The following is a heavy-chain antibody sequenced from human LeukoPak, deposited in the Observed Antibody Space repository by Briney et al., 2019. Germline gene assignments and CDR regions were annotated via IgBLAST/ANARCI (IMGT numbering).Heavy chain of an antibody. CDR2: ISSSSSYI. CDR1: GFTFRSYS. Sequence: GGSLRLSCAASGFTFRSYSMSWVRQAPGKGLEWVSSISSSSSYIYYADSVKGRFTISRDNAKNSLYLQMNSLRAEDTAVYYCARATAVAGKGYAFDIWGQGTMVTVSS. CDR3: ARATAVAGKGYAFDI. J-gene: IGHJ3*02. V-gene: IGHV3-21*01. D-gene: IGHD6-19*01.